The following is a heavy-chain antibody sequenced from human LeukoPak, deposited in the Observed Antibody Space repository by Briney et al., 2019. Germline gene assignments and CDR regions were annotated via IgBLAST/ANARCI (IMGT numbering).Heavy chain of an antibody. CDR1: GYTLTELS. J-gene: IGHJ4*02. V-gene: IGHV1-24*01. CDR2: FDPEDGET. D-gene: IGHD2-15*01. CDR3: ATASIRYCSGGSCYSPTYYFDY. Sequence: ASVKVSCKVSGYTLTELSMHWVRQAPGRGREWMGGFDPEDGETIYAQKFQGGVTMTEDTSTDTAYMELSSLRSEDTAVYYCATASIRYCSGGSCYSPTYYFDYWGQGTLVTVSS.